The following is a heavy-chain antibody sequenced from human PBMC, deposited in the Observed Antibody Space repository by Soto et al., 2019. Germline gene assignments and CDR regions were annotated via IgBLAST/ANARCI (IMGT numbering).Heavy chain of an antibody. J-gene: IGHJ5*02. CDR3: ARKMDGGSYSIGHNWFDP. CDR2: IIPIFGTA. Sequence: ASVKVSCKASGGTFSSYAISWVRQAPGQGLEWMGGIIPIFGTANYAQKFQGRVTITADESTSTAYMELSSLRSEDTAVYYCARKMDGGSYSIGHNWFDPWGQGTLVTVSS. CDR1: GGTFSSYA. V-gene: IGHV1-69*13. D-gene: IGHD1-26*01.